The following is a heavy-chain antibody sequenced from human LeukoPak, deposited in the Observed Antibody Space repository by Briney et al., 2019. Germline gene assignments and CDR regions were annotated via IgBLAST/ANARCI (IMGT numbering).Heavy chain of an antibody. J-gene: IGHJ4*02. CDR3: ARALLDSSGYYSDFDY. D-gene: IGHD3-22*01. V-gene: IGHV3-30*04. CDR2: ISYDGSNK. CDR1: GFTFSSYA. Sequence: GGSLRLSCAASGFTFSSYAMHWVRQAPGKGLEWVAVISYDGSNKYYADSVKGRFTISRDNSKNTLYLQMNSLRAEDTAVYYCARALLDSSGYYSDFDYWGQGTLVTVSS.